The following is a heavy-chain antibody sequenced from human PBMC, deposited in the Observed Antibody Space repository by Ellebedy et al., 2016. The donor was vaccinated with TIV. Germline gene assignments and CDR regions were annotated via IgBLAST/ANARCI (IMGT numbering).Heavy chain of an antibody. CDR2: ISFDGSNN. CDR3: ARDSGDSSGPTPDY. Sequence: GESLKISCAASGFTFSSYGMHWVRQAPGKALEWVAVISFDGSNNYYVDSVKGRFTIARDNSKNTLYLQMNSLRAEDTAVYYWARDSGDSSGPTPDYWGQGTLVTVSS. D-gene: IGHD3-22*01. CDR1: GFTFSSYG. J-gene: IGHJ4*02. V-gene: IGHV3-30*03.